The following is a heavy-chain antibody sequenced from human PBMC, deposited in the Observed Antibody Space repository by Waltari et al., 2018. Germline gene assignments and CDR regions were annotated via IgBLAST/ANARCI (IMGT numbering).Heavy chain of an antibody. J-gene: IGHJ6*03. D-gene: IGHD7-27*01. CDR2: IYYSGST. V-gene: IGHV4-39*01. CDR3: ASLYVTGVSNYYYYYYMDV. Sequence: QLQLQESGPGLVKPSETLSLTCTVSGGSISSSSYYWGWIRQPPGKGREWIGSIYYSGSTYYNPSLKSRVTISVDTSKNQFSLKLSSVTAADTAVYYCASLYVTGVSNYYYYYYMDVWGKGTTVTVSS. CDR1: GGSISSSSYY.